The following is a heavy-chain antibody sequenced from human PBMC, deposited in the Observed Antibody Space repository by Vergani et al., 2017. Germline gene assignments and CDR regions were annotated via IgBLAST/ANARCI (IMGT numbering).Heavy chain of an antibody. J-gene: IGHJ4*02. Sequence: QVQLVQSGAEVKKPGSSVKVSCKASGGTFSSYAISWVRQAPGQGLEWMGGINPNSGGTNYAQKFQGRVTMTRDTSISTAYMELSRLRSDDTAVYYCARGDCSSTSCPFDYWGQGTLVTVSS. CDR1: GGTFSSYA. CDR3: ARGDCSSTSCPFDY. D-gene: IGHD2-2*01. V-gene: IGHV1-2*02. CDR2: INPNSGGT.